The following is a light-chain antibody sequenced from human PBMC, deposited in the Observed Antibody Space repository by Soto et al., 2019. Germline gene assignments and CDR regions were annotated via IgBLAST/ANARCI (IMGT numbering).Light chain of an antibody. V-gene: IGKV4-1*01. CDR3: QKYFSSPLT. CDR1: QSISYSSINKNY. CDR2: WAS. Sequence: DIVMTQSPDSLALSLGERATIYCKSSQSISYSSINKNYLAWYKQRPGQPPKVLFYWASSRQSGVPDRLSASGSGTDFTLIITSLQEEDVAVYYCQKYFSSPLTFGGGTKVDIK. J-gene: IGKJ4*01.